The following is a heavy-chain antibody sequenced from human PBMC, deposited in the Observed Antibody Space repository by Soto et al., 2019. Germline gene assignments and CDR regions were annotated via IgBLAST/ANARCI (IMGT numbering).Heavy chain of an antibody. J-gene: IGHJ4*02. CDR1: GFTFSSYS. CDR2: ISSSSSTI. V-gene: IGHV3-48*01. Sequence: EVQLVESGGGLVQPGGSLRLSCAASGFTFSSYSMNWVRQAPGKGLGWVSYISSSSSTIYYADSVKGRFTISRDNAKNSLYLPMNRLRAEDTAVYYWARGAYYYDSSGLSYWGQGTLVTVSS. D-gene: IGHD3-22*01. CDR3: ARGAYYYDSSGLSY.